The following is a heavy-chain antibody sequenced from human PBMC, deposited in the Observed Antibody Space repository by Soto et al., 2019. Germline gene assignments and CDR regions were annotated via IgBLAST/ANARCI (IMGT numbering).Heavy chain of an antibody. D-gene: IGHD1-7*01. CDR3: ARLGLRTSAWNYGIDY. V-gene: IGHV1-18*01. Sequence: GASVKVSCKASGYTFTSYVISWVLQAPGQGLEWMGWISAYNGNTNYAQKLQGRVTMTTDTSTSTAYMELRSLRSDDTAVYYCARLGLRTSAWNYGIDYWGQGTLVTVSS. J-gene: IGHJ4*02. CDR1: GYTFTSYV. CDR2: ISAYNGNT.